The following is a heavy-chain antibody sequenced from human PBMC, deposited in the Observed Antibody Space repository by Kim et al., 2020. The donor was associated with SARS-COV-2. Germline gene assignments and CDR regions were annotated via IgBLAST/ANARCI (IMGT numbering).Heavy chain of an antibody. Sequence: ASVKVSCKASGYTFTSYYMHWVRQAPGQGLEWMGIINPSGGSASYAQKFQGRVTMTRDTSTSTVYMELGSLRSEDTAVYYCARAREVIAVAGRYYYFYGMAVWGQGTTVTVSS. D-gene: IGHD6-19*01. J-gene: IGHJ6*02. CDR1: GYTFTSYY. CDR3: ARAREVIAVAGRYYYFYGMAV. V-gene: IGHV1-46*01. CDR2: INPSGGSA.